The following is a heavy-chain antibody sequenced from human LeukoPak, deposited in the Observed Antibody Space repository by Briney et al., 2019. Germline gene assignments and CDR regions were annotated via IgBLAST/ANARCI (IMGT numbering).Heavy chain of an antibody. J-gene: IGHJ4*02. Sequence: GGSLRLSCAAPGFTFSIYSMNWVRQAPGKGLGWVSYISSSSSTIYYADSVKGRFTISRDNAKNSLYLQMNSLRDEDTAVYYCARVQEPLWFGEFEIHFDYWGQGTLVTVSS. CDR1: GFTFSIYS. D-gene: IGHD3-10*01. V-gene: IGHV3-48*02. CDR2: ISSSSSTI. CDR3: ARVQEPLWFGEFEIHFDY.